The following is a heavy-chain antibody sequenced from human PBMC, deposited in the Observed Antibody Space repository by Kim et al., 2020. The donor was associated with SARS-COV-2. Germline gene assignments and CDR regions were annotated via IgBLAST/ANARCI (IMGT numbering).Heavy chain of an antibody. CDR1: GFTFSSYG. J-gene: IGHJ5*02. D-gene: IGHD3-10*01. Sequence: GGSLRLSCAASGFTFSSYGMHWVRQAPGKGLEWVAVIWYDGSDKYYADSVKGRFTISRDNSKNTLYLQMSSLRAEDTAVYYCAKGGGGSVSLLCDPFGQG. CDR3: AKGGGGSVSLLCDP. V-gene: IGHV3-33*06. CDR2: IWYDGSDK.